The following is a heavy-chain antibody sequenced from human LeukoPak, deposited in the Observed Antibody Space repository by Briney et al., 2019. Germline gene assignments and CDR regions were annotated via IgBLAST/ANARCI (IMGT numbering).Heavy chain of an antibody. CDR3: ARSGPSVLWSKSFDY. CDR2: LYTAGPT. V-gene: IGHV3-66*01. CDR1: GFSVCTFY. J-gene: IGHJ4*02. D-gene: IGHD3-10*01. Sequence: GGSLRLSCAASGFSVCTFYMSWVRQAPGKGLEWVSVLYTAGPTYYADSVQGRFTISRDNSKNTLFLQMDNLRADDTATYHCARSGPSVLWSKSFDYWGQGALVTVSS.